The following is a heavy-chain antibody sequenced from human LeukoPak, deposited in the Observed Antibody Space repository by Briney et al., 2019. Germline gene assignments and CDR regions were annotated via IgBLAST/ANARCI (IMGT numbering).Heavy chain of an antibody. V-gene: IGHV4-4*02. CDR3: ARGAEYYAIWRGYASYSDY. J-gene: IGHJ4*02. Sequence: SETLSLTCTVSGGSISGPNWWSWVRQSPGQGLEWIGYIYYSGSTNYNPSLKSRVTISLDRSKKKFSLKLTSVTAADTAVYFCARGAEYYAIWRGYASYSDYWGQGISVTVSS. CDR1: GGSISGPNW. D-gene: IGHD3-3*01. CDR2: IYYSGST.